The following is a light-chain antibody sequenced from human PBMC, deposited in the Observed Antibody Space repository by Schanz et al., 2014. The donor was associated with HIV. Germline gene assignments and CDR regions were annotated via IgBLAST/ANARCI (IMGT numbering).Light chain of an antibody. J-gene: IGLJ1*01. CDR2: DDS. CDR1: SMAFSSSNF. Sequence: QSALTQPTSVSGSPGQSITISCTGASMAFSSSNFVSWYQQHPGEAPKLMISDDSRRPSGVSNRFSGSKSGNTASLTISGLQAEDEADYYCSSYTTTSTYVFGAGTKLTVL. V-gene: IGLV2-14*03. CDR3: SSYTTTSTYV.